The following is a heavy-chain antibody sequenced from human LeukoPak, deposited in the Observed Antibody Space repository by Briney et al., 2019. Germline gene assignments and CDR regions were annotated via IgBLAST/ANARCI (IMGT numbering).Heavy chain of an antibody. V-gene: IGHV3-15*01. CDR1: GFTLSSYS. J-gene: IGHJ4*02. Sequence: GGSLRLSCAASGFTLSSYSMNWVRQAPGKGLEWVGRIKSKIDGGTTDYAAPVKGRFTISKDDSKNTLYLQMNSLKTEDTAVYYCTTVGWMGVPFSGGQGTLVTVSS. CDR3: TTVGWMGVPFS. CDR2: IKSKIDGGTT. D-gene: IGHD3-10*01.